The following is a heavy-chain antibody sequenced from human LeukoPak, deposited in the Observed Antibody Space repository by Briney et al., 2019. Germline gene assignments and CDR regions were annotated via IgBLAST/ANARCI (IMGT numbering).Heavy chain of an antibody. CDR3: ARDGYNDLDY. Sequence: GGSLRLSCAASGFTFSSYSMNWVRQAPGKGLEWVSSIISSSSYIYYADSVKGRFTISRDNAKNSLYLQMNSLRAEDTAVYYCARDGYNDLDYWGQGTLVTVSP. D-gene: IGHD5-24*01. CDR1: GFTFSSYS. CDR2: IISSSSYI. J-gene: IGHJ4*02. V-gene: IGHV3-21*01.